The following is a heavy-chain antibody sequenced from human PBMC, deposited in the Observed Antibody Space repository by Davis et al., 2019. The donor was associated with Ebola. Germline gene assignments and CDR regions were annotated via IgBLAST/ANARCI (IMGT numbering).Heavy chain of an antibody. CDR1: GFTFSSYS. J-gene: IGHJ6*02. D-gene: IGHD4-11*01. CDR3: AKDLTTATGSYYYGMDV. CDR2: ISWDGGST. Sequence: GESLKISCAASGFTFSSYSMNWVRQAPGKGLEWVSLISWDGGSTYYADSVKGRFTISRDNSKNSLYPQMNSLRTEDTALYYCAKDLTTATGSYYYGMDVWGQGTTVTVSS. V-gene: IGHV3-43*01.